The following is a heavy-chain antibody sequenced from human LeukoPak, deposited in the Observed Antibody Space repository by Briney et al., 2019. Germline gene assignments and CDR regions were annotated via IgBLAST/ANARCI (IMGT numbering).Heavy chain of an antibody. CDR3: AREDYDSSGYWKNWFDP. J-gene: IGHJ5*02. D-gene: IGHD3-22*01. CDR1: GLTFNSYA. V-gene: IGHV3-23*01. CDR2: ISGSGSNT. Sequence: GGSLRLSCAASGLTFNSYAMNWVRQAPGKGLEWVSSISGSGSNTYYADSVKVRFTISRDNAKNTLYLQMNSLRAEDTAVYYCAREDYDSSGYWKNWFDPWGQGTLVTVSS.